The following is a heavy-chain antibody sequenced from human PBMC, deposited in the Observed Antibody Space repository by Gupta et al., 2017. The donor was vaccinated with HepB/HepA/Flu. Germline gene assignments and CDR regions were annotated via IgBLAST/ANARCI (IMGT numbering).Heavy chain of an antibody. CDR3: AKSNDFGSGSRNYYMDV. D-gene: IGHD3-3*01. V-gene: IGHV3-23*01. J-gene: IGHJ6*03. CDR2: NSGSGGTT. CDR1: GFTFSNYA. Sequence: EVQLLESGGGLVQPGGSLRLSCAASGFTFSNYAMSWVRQAPGKGLEWVSGNSGSGGTTYYADSGKGRFTISRDNSKNTLYLQMNSLRAEDTAVYYCAKSNDFGSGSRNYYMDVWGKGTTVTVSS.